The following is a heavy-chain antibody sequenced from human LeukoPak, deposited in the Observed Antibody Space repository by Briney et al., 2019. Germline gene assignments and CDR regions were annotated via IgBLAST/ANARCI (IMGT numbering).Heavy chain of an antibody. Sequence: GESLKISCKGSGYSFTSYWIGWVRQMPGKGLEWMGIIDPGDSDTTYRPSFQGQVTISADKSISTAYLQWSSLKASDTAMYYCARSYTAMATIDYWGQGTLVTVSS. V-gene: IGHV5-51*01. J-gene: IGHJ4*02. CDR3: ARSYTAMATIDY. CDR2: IDPGDSDT. CDR1: GYSFTSYW. D-gene: IGHD5-18*01.